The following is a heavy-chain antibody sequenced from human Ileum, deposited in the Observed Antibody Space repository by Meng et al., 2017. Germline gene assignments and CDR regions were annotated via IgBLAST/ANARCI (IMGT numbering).Heavy chain of an antibody. V-gene: IGHV3-30*03. CDR1: GFTFRSYG. CDR3: AFGVCGSNCYYLES. Sequence: QVQLVESGGGVVQPGGSLRLSCAASGFTFRSYGMHWVRQAPGKGLEWVALMSFDGSKIFYGDSVKGRFTISRDNSKNTLYLQMNSLRAEDTAVYYRAFGVCGSNCYYLESWGQGTLVTVSS. D-gene: IGHD3-22*01. J-gene: IGHJ4*02. CDR2: MSFDGSKI.